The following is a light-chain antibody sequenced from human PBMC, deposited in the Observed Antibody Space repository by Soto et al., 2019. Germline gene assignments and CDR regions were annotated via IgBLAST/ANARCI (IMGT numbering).Light chain of an antibody. J-gene: IGLJ3*02. Sequence: QSALTQPASVSGSPGQSIAISCTGTSSDVGAYNYVAWYQQHPGKGPKIMIFDVSDRPSGVSNRFSGSKSGNTASLTISGLQAEDEADYYCSSYTTSSTMVFGGGTKVTVL. CDR3: SSYTTSSTMV. CDR2: DVS. CDR1: SSDVGAYNY. V-gene: IGLV2-14*01.